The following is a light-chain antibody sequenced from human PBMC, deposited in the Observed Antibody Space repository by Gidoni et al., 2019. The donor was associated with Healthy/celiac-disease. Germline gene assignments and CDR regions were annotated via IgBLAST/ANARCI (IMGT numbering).Light chain of an antibody. V-gene: IGLV1-40*01. CDR3: QSYDSSLSGSYVV. J-gene: IGLJ2*01. CDR2: GNS. Sequence: QSVLTQPPSVSWAPGQRVPISCTGSSSHTGAGYDVHWYQQLPGTAPKLLIYGNSNRPSGVPDRFSGSKSGTSASLAITGLQAEDEADYYCQSYDSSLSGSYVVFGGGTKLTVL. CDR1: SSHTGAGYD.